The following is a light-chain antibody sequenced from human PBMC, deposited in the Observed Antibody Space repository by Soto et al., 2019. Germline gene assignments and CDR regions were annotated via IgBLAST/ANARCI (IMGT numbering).Light chain of an antibody. CDR3: QHHGRAAGT. CDR2: GAS. J-gene: IGKJ1*01. Sequence: CRPSQSVSSSYLAWYQQKPGHAPRLLIYGASSRASGIPDRFSFSGPETDFALGLRSLDPYDFALSFYQHHGRAAGTFGQGTKVDIK. V-gene: IGKV3-20*01. CDR1: QSVSSSY.